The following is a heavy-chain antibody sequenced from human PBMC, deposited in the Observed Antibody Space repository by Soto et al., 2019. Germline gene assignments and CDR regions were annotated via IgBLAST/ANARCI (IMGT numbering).Heavy chain of an antibody. Sequence: SETLSLTCIVSGESISSSSYYCGWIRQPPGKGLEWIWSIYYSGRTYYNPSFKSRVTISIEPSKNQFSLKLSSVTATDTAVYYCASQRTTVGTQAYFDHWGQGALVTVSS. CDR3: ASQRTTVGTQAYFDH. V-gene: IGHV4-39*01. CDR2: IYYSGRT. D-gene: IGHD2-21*02. J-gene: IGHJ4*02. CDR1: GESISSSSYY.